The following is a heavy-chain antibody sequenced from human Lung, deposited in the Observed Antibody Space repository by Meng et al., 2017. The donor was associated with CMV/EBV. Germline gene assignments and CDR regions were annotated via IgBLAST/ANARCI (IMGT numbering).Heavy chain of an antibody. CDR2: IYHSGST. Sequence: GPGGVRPSGTLPPPSAVFGGPISSSNWWSWVRQPPGKGLEWIGEIYHSGSTNYNPSLKSRVTISVDKSKNQFSLNLSSVTAADTAVYYCARVGQWLPIDYWGQGTLVTVSS. CDR1: GGPISSSNW. J-gene: IGHJ4*02. D-gene: IGHD6-19*01. CDR3: ARVGQWLPIDY. V-gene: IGHV4-4*02.